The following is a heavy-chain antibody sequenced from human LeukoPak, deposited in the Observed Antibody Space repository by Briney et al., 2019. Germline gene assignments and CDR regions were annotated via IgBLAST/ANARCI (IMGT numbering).Heavy chain of an antibody. CDR1: GFTFSSYA. Sequence: GGSLRLSCAASGFTFSSYAMHWVRQAPGKGLEWVAVISYDGSNKYYADSVKGRFTISRDNSKNTLYLQMNNLRAEDTAVYYCARDKTMIVVVTYYYGMDVWGQGTTVTVSS. CDR2: ISYDGSNK. V-gene: IGHV3-30-3*01. CDR3: ARDKTMIVVVTYYYGMDV. J-gene: IGHJ6*02. D-gene: IGHD3-22*01.